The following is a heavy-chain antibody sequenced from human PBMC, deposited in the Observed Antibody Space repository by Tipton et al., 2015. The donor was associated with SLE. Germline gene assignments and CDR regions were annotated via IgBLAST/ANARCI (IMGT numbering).Heavy chain of an antibody. CDR3: ARDVGGDRDAFDI. V-gene: IGHV4-39*07. CDR1: GGSISSGSYY. CDR2: IYYSGST. D-gene: IGHD3-16*01. Sequence: LSLTCTVSGGSISSGSYYWGWIRQPPGKGLEWIGSIYYSGSTYYNPSLKSRVTISVDTSKNQFSLKLSSVTAADTAVYYCARDVGGDRDAFDIWGQGTMVTVSS. J-gene: IGHJ3*02.